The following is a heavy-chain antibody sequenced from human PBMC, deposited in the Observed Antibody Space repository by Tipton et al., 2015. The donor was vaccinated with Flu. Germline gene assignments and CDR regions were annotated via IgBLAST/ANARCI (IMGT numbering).Heavy chain of an antibody. CDR3: ARDRGGFGS. J-gene: IGHJ5*01. Sequence: GLVKPSETLSLNCTISGGSIGTYHWSWIRQPPGKGLEWIGHIYYTGSTNYNPSLKSRVTISLDRSKNQFSLKLTSVTVADTAVYYCARDRGGFGSWGQGTLVTVSS. D-gene: IGHD2-15*01. CDR2: IYYTGST. V-gene: IGHV4-59*01. CDR1: GGSIGTYH.